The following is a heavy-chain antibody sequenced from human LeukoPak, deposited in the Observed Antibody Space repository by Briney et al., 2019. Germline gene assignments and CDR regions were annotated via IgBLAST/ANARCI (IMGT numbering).Heavy chain of an antibody. D-gene: IGHD3-22*01. CDR3: AKGPYYHSIRYNLY. CDR1: GFSFSSYA. V-gene: IGHV3-23*01. CDR2: ISGSGGST. J-gene: IGHJ4*02. Sequence: GGSLRLSCAASGFSFSSYAMRWVRQAPGKGLEWVSAISGSGGSTYYADSGKGGFTISRDSVRKTLYMQMNRVRAEDTAVYDCAKGPYYHSIRYNLYWRQGPLVPLSS.